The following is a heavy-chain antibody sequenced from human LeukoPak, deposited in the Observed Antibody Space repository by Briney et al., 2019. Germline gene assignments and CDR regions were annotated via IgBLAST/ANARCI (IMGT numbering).Heavy chain of an antibody. J-gene: IGHJ4*02. Sequence: SETLSLTCTVSGGSISSGRYYGSWIRQPAGKGLEWIGRIYTSGSTNYNPYLKSRVTISVDTSKNQFSLNLSSVTAADTAVYYCAREYVYYDILTGYHDYWGQGTLVTVSS. CDR3: AREYVYYDILTGYHDY. CDR1: GGSISSGRYY. V-gene: IGHV4-61*02. D-gene: IGHD3-9*01. CDR2: IYTSGST.